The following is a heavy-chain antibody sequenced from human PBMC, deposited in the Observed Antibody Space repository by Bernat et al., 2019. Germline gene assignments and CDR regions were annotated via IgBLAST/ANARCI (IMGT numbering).Heavy chain of an antibody. Sequence: EVQLVESGGGLVKPGGSLRLSCAASGFTFSNAWMNWVRQAPGKGLEWVGRIKSKAVGGTTDYAAPVKGRFTISRDDSKNTLYLQMNSLKTEDTAVYYCTTVLYGVGAFDIWGQGTMVTVSS. CDR1: GFTFSNAW. CDR2: IKSKAVGGTT. V-gene: IGHV3-15*07. D-gene: IGHD4-17*01. CDR3: TTVLYGVGAFDI. J-gene: IGHJ3*02.